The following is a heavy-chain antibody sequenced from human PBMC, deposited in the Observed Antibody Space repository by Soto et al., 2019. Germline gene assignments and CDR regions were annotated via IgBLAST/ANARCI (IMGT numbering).Heavy chain of an antibody. V-gene: IGHV3-9*01. CDR2: INCDGGSI. CDR3: VKDESINWSSGRLRH. CDR1: GVTFDDYA. Sequence: PXGSLRLSCAASGVTFDDYAMHWVRQAPGKGLEWVSGINCDGGSIIYGDSVKGRFAISRDNAKNSLHLQMNSLSAEDAAFYYCVKDESINWSSGRLRHWGQGTLVTVSS. D-gene: IGHD6-13*01. J-gene: IGHJ1*01.